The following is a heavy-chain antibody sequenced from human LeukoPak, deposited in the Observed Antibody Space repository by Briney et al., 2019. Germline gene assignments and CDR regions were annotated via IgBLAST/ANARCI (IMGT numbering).Heavy chain of an antibody. J-gene: IGHJ4*02. V-gene: IGHV3-15*01. CDR1: GFTFSNAW. Sequence: GGSLRLSCAASGFTFSNAWMSWVRQAPGKGLEWVGRIKSKTDGGTTDYAAPVKGRFTISRDDSKNTLYLQMNSLKTEDTAVHYCTTDRWGGGYNYWDYWGQGTLVTVSS. CDR2: IKSKTDGGTT. CDR3: TTDRWGGGYNYWDY. D-gene: IGHD5-24*01.